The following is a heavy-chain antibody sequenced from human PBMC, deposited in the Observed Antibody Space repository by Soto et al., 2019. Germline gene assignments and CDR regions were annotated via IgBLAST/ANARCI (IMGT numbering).Heavy chain of an antibody. J-gene: IGHJ4*02. CDR3: AHLTTGGFYFDY. D-gene: IGHD4-17*01. CDR1: GLSLRNSGAG. V-gene: IGHV2-5*02. Sequence: SGPTLVNPTQTLTLTCTFSGLSLRNSGAGVGWIRQPPGKALEWLALIYWDDDKRYSPSLKSRLTITKDTSKNQVVLTMTNMDPVDTATYYCAHLTTGGFYFDYWGQGTLVTVSS. CDR2: IYWDDDK.